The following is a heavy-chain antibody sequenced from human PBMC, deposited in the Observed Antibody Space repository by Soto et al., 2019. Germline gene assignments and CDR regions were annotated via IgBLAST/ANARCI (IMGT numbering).Heavy chain of an antibody. CDR1: GFSFSSYW. V-gene: IGHV3-74*01. Sequence: VQLVESGGGLVQPGGSLRLSCAASGFSFSSYWMHWVRDAPGKGLVWVSRNSDGSSATYADSVKGRFTISRDNAKNTLYLQVNSLTPEDTAVYYCAKGVPAATRYFQHWGQGTLVTVSS. D-gene: IGHD2-2*01. J-gene: IGHJ1*01. CDR3: AKGVPAATRYFQH. CDR2: NSDGSSA.